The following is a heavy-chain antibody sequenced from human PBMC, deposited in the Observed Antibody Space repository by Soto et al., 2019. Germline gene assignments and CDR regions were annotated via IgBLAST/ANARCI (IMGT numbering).Heavy chain of an antibody. J-gene: IGHJ4*02. D-gene: IGHD6-19*01. Sequence: EVQLVESGGGLVQTGGSLRLSCAASGLTFSSYWMAWVRQAPGKGLEWVANINQDGSETNYVDSVKGRFTISRDNDKMSLNLQTKGLRAEDTAVYYCAWDLGWYRADYWGQGTLVTVSS. CDR2: INQDGSET. CDR3: AWDLGWYRADY. V-gene: IGHV3-7*04. CDR1: GLTFSSYW.